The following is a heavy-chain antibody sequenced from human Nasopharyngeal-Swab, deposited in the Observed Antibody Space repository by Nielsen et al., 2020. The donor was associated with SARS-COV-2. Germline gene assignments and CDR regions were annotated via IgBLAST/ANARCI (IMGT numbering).Heavy chain of an antibody. CDR1: GYTFTSYG. D-gene: IGHD6-13*01. Sequence: ASVKVSCKASGYTFTSYGISWVRQAPGQGLAWMGWISAYNGNTNYAQKLQGRVTMTTDTSTSTAYMELRSLRSDDTAVYYCARKPGIAAAGTLDYWGQGTLVTVSS. CDR2: ISAYNGNT. V-gene: IGHV1-18*04. CDR3: ARKPGIAAAGTLDY. J-gene: IGHJ4*02.